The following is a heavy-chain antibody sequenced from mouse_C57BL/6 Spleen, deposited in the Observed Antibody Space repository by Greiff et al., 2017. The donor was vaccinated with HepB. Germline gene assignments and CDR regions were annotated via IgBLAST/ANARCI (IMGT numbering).Heavy chain of an antibody. Sequence: QVQLQQPGAELVKPGASVKLSCKASGYTFTSYWMHWVKQRPGRGLEWIGRIDPNSGGTKYNEKFKSKATLTVDKPSSTAYMQLSSLTSEDSAVYYCARKGDYCGSSSYYAMDYWGQGTSVTVSS. CDR1: GYTFTSYW. D-gene: IGHD1-1*01. CDR2: IDPNSGGT. V-gene: IGHV1-72*01. J-gene: IGHJ4*01. CDR3: ARKGDYCGSSSYYAMDY.